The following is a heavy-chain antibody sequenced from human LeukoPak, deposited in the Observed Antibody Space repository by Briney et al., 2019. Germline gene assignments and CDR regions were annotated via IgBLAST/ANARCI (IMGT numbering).Heavy chain of an antibody. D-gene: IGHD5-18*01. CDR3: ARDSGTAMVPAYYMDV. V-gene: IGHV1-69*01. Sequence: ASVKVSCKASGGTFSSYAISWVRQAPGQGLEWMGGIIPIFGTANYAQKFQGRVTITADESTSTAYMELSSLRSEDTAVYYCARDSGTAMVPAYYMDVWGKGTTVTVSS. J-gene: IGHJ6*03. CDR1: GGTFSSYA. CDR2: IIPIFGTA.